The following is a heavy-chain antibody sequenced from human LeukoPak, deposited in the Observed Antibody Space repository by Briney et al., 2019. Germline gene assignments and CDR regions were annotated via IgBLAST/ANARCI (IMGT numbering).Heavy chain of an antibody. CDR3: ARVPSEWLLTDY. D-gene: IGHD3-3*01. CDR1: GFTFSSYS. Sequence: GGSLRLSCAASGFTFSSYSMNWVRQAPGKGLEWVSSISSSSSYIYYADSVKGRFTISRDNAKNSLYLQMNSLRAEDTAVYYCARVPSEWLLTDYWGQGTLVTVSS. J-gene: IGHJ4*02. CDR2: ISSSSSYI. V-gene: IGHV3-21*01.